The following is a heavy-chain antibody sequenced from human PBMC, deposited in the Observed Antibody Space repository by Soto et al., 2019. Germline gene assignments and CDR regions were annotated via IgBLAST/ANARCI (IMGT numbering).Heavy chain of an antibody. Sequence: VASVKVSCKASGGTFSSYAISWVRQAPGQGLEWVGGIIPIFGTANYAQKFQGRVTITADESTSTAYMELSSLRSEDTAVYYCARDRGSSQPFDYWGQGTLVTVSS. CDR3: ARDRGSSQPFDY. V-gene: IGHV1-69*13. D-gene: IGHD6-6*01. CDR2: IIPIFGTA. CDR1: GGTFSSYA. J-gene: IGHJ4*02.